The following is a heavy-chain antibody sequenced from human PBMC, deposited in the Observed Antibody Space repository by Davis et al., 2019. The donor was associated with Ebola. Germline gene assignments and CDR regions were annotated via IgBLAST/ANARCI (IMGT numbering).Heavy chain of an antibody. Sequence: AASVKVSCKASGYTFTSYDINWVRRATGQGLEWMGWMNPNSGNTGYAQKFQGRITMTRNISISTAYMELSSLRSDDTAVYYCARRVGARSGFDSWGQGSLVTVSS. V-gene: IGHV1-8*01. CDR3: ARRVGARSGFDS. CDR1: GYTFTSYD. D-gene: IGHD1-26*01. J-gene: IGHJ4*02. CDR2: MNPNSGNT.